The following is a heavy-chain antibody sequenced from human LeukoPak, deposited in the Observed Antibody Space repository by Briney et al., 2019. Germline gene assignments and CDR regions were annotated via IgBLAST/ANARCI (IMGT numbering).Heavy chain of an antibody. J-gene: IGHJ3*01. Sequence: GGSLRLSCAASGFTFSDHFMDWVRQAPGKGLAWVGRIRKKPNSYTTEYAASVKGRFTISRDDSKNSLYLQMNSLEAEDTGVYYCARVSAITGATDALDFWGQGAMVTVSS. D-gene: IGHD1-20*01. V-gene: IGHV3-72*01. CDR1: GFTFSDHF. CDR2: IRKKPNSYTT. CDR3: ARVSAITGATDALDF.